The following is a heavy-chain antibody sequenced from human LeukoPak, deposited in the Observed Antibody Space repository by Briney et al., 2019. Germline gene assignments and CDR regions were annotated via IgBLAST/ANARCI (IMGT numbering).Heavy chain of an antibody. D-gene: IGHD3-10*01. J-gene: IGHJ4*02. V-gene: IGHV3-23*01. CDR3: AKAGDAWGFNSPLGGRFDY. CDR2: ISGSGGST. CDR1: GFMFRSYG. Sequence: GGSLRLSRAACGFMFRSYGMSWVRQVPGKGREGVSTISGSGGSTYHADAVKGRFTISRDNSKNTLYLQMNSLRAEDTAVYYCAKAGDAWGFNSPLGGRFDYWGQGTLVTVSS.